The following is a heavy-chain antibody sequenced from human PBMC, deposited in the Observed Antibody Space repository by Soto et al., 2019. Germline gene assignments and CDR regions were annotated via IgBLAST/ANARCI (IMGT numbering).Heavy chain of an antibody. D-gene: IGHD3-22*01. CDR3: AREHYYDSSGLEGNGMDV. J-gene: IGHJ6*02. Sequence: ESGGGLVQPGGSLRLSCAASGFTFSSYEMNWVRQAPGKGLEWVSYISSSGSTIYYADSVKGRFTISRDNAKNSLYLQMNSLRAEDTAVYYCAREHYYDSSGLEGNGMDVWGQGTTVTVSS. CDR1: GFTFSSYE. V-gene: IGHV3-48*03. CDR2: ISSSGSTI.